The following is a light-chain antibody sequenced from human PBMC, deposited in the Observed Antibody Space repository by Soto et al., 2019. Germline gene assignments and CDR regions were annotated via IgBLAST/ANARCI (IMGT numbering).Light chain of an antibody. CDR2: NVN. CDR3: AAWDDSLSGVV. V-gene: IGLV1-44*01. J-gene: IGLJ2*01. Sequence: QSVLTQPPSVSGPPGQRVIISCSGSGSNIGTDTVNWYQHLPGTAPKVLIFNVNQRPSGVPDRFSGSKSGTSASLAISGLQSEDEADYYCAAWDDSLSGVVFGGGTKLTVL. CDR1: GSNIGTDT.